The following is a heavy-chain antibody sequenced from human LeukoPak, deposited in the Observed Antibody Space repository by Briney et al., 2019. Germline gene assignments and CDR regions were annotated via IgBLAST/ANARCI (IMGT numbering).Heavy chain of an antibody. CDR2: INLDGNKK. J-gene: IGHJ4*02. Sequence: PGGSLRLSCAVSGLTFRISWMDWVRQAPGKGLEWVASINLDGNKKFSADSVKGRFTISRDNADNSLYLQMNSLRVEDTAFYYCARDLAYSRLDYWGQGMLVTVSS. CDR1: GLTFRISW. V-gene: IGHV3-7*01. CDR3: ARDLAYSRLDY. D-gene: IGHD5-18*01.